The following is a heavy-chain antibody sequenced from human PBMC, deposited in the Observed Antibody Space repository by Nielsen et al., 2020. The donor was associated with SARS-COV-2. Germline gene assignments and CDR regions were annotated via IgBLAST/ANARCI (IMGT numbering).Heavy chain of an antibody. CDR2: INAGNANT. Sequence: ASVKVSCKASGYTFTSYAMHWVRQAPGQRLEWMGWINAGNANTKYSQKFQGRVTITRDTSASTVYMELSSLRSEDTAVYYCARDRRECSGGSCYSSYFDYWGQGTLVTVSS. J-gene: IGHJ4*02. CDR1: GYTFTSYA. V-gene: IGHV1-3*01. D-gene: IGHD2-15*01. CDR3: ARDRRECSGGSCYSSYFDY.